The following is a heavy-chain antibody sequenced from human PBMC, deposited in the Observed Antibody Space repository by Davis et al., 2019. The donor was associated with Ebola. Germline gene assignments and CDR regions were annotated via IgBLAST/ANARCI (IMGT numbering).Heavy chain of an antibody. V-gene: IGHV1-69*04. D-gene: IGHD2-8*01. CDR2: IIPILGIA. J-gene: IGHJ5*02. CDR3: ARDLGMVYASWFDP. CDR1: GGSFSSQS. Sequence: SVKVSCKASGGSFSSQSISWVRQAPGQGFEWMGRIIPILGIANSAQKFQGRVTITADKSTTTAYMELSGLRSDDTAVYYCARDLGMVYASWFDPWGQGTLVTVSS.